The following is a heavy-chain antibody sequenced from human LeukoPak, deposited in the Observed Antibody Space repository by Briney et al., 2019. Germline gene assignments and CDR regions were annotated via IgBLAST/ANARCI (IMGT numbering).Heavy chain of an antibody. CDR3: ARDPGAIYGGDYYYHYGMDV. CDR1: GGTFSSYA. Sequence: SVKVSCKASGGTFSSYAISWVRQAPGQGLEWMGRIIPILGIANYAQKFQGRVTITADKSTSTAYMELSSLRSEDTAVYYCARDPGAIYGGDYYYHYGMDVWGQGTTVTVSS. D-gene: IGHD4-23*01. V-gene: IGHV1-69*04. CDR2: IIPILGIA. J-gene: IGHJ6*02.